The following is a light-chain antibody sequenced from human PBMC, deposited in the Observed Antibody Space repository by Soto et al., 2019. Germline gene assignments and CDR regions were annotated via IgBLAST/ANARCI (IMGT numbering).Light chain of an antibody. V-gene: IGLV2-8*01. CDR1: SSDVGAYNS. J-gene: IGLJ1*01. CDR2: EVS. Sequence: QSALTQPPSASGSPGQSVTISCTGTSSDVGAYNSVSWYQHHPSKAPKLMIYEVSKRPSGVPDRFSGSKSANTASLTVSGLQPEDEADYYCTSYAGSDNYVFGPGTKVTVL. CDR3: TSYAGSDNYV.